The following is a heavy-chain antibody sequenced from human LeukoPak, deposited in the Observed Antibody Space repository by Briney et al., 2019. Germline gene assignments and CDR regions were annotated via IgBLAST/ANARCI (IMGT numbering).Heavy chain of an antibody. Sequence: GASVKVSCEASGYTFTSYDINWVRQATGQGLEWMGWMNPNSGNTGYAQKFQGRVTMTRNTSISTAYMELSSLRPEDTAVYYCAISSSWYLSDYWGQGTLVTVSS. D-gene: IGHD6-13*01. CDR2: MNPNSGNT. CDR3: AISSSWYLSDY. J-gene: IGHJ4*02. V-gene: IGHV1-8*01. CDR1: GYTFTSYD.